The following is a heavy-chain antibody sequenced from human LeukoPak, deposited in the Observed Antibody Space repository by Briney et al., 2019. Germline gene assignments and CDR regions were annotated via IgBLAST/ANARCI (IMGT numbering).Heavy chain of an antibody. CDR1: GYTFTSYG. CDR3: ARDRPFYDSSGFAFDY. Sequence: ASVKVSCKAFGYTFTSYGISWVRQAPGQGLEWMGWISAYNGNTNYAQKLQGRVTMTTDTSTSTAYMELRSLRSDDTAVYYCARDRPFYDSSGFAFDYWGQGTLVTVSS. D-gene: IGHD3-22*01. J-gene: IGHJ4*02. CDR2: ISAYNGNT. V-gene: IGHV1-18*01.